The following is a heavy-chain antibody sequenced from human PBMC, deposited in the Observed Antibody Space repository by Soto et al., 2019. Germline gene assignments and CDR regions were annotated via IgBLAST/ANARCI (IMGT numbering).Heavy chain of an antibody. CDR1: GFTFSSYS. V-gene: IGHV3-48*01. CDR3: ARDRWNSEGDAFDI. J-gene: IGHJ3*02. Sequence: GGSLRLSCAASGFTFSSYSMNWVRQAPGKGLEWVSYISSSSTIYYADSVKGRFTISRDNAKNSLYLQMNSLRAEDTAVYYCARDRWNSEGDAFDIWGQGTMVTVSS. D-gene: IGHD1-1*01. CDR2: ISSSSTI.